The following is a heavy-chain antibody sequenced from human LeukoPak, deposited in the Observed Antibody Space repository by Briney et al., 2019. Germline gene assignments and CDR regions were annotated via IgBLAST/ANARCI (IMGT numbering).Heavy chain of an antibody. CDR1: GFTFSSYA. CDR3: AKVKYYYDSSGPHDAFDI. Sequence: GGSLRLSCAASGFTFSSYAMSWVRQAPGKGLEWVSAISGSGGSTYYADSVKGRFTISRDNSKNTLCLQMNSLRAEDTAVYYCAKVKYYYDSSGPHDAFDIWGQGTMVTVSS. D-gene: IGHD3-22*01. V-gene: IGHV3-23*01. CDR2: ISGSGGST. J-gene: IGHJ3*02.